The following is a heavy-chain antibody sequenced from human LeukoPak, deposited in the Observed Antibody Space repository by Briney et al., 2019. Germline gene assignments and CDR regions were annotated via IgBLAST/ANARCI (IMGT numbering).Heavy chain of an antibody. J-gene: IGHJ2*01. Sequence: GSLRLSCAASGFTFSSYAMSWVRQAPGKGLEWVSAISGSGGSTYYADSVKGRFTISRDNSKNTLYLQMSSLRAEDTAVYYCAKDGSGFGELKSWYFDLWGRGTLVTVSS. CDR2: ISGSGGST. V-gene: IGHV3-23*01. CDR1: GFTFSSYA. D-gene: IGHD3-10*01. CDR3: AKDGSGFGELKSWYFDL.